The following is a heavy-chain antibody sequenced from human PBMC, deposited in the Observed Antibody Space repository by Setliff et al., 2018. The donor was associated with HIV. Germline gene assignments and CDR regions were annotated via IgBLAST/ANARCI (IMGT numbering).Heavy chain of an antibody. J-gene: IGHJ6*03. D-gene: IGHD4-4*01. CDR3: SREEPYTNRPQSNSYTYRDV. CDR2: IGTKAYGGAT. Sequence: RLSCRSSGFNFGDFAINWYRQSPGKGLEWVGFIGTKAYGGATDNAASVKGRFSFSRDDSKRIAFLQMNSLKIEDTAVYFCSREEPYTNRPQSNSYTYRDVWGKGTTVTVSS. V-gene: IGHV3-49*03. CDR1: GFNFGDFA.